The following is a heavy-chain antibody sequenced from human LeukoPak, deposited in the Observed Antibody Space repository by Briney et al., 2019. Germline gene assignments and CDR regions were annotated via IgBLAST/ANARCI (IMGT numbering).Heavy chain of an antibody. CDR2: ISAYNGNT. CDR1: GYPLTSYG. Sequence: ASVKVSCKASGYPLTSYGIIWVRQAPGQGLEWMGWISAYNGNTNYAQKVQGRVTMTTDTSTSTVYMELRSLRSDDTAVYYCARVLAAAYCDGDCYPDYWGPGTLVTVSS. J-gene: IGHJ4*02. D-gene: IGHD2-21*02. V-gene: IGHV1-18*01. CDR3: ARVLAAAYCDGDCYPDY.